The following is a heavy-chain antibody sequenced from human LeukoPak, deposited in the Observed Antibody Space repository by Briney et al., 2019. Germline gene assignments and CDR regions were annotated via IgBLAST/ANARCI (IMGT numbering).Heavy chain of an antibody. CDR3: ARDQDFIWSPDDAFDI. CDR2: ISSSSSYI. V-gene: IGHV3-21*01. J-gene: IGHJ3*02. Sequence: GGSLRLSCAASGFTFSSYSMNWVRQALGKGLEWVSSISSSSSYIYYADSVKGRFTISRDNAKNSLYLQMNSLRAEDTAVYYCARDQDFIWSPDDAFDIWGQGTMVTVSS. D-gene: IGHD3-10*01. CDR1: GFTFSSYS.